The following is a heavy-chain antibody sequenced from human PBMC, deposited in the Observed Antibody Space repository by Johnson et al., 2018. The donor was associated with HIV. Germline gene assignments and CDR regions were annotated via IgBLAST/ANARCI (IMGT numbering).Heavy chain of an antibody. CDR1: GFTFSSYA. D-gene: IGHD6-13*01. V-gene: IGHV3-64*04. CDR2: ISSNGGST. Sequence: QVQLVESGGGLVQPGGSLRLSCAASGFTFSSYAMHWVRQAPGKGLEYVSAISSNGGSTYYADSVTGRFSISRDNSKNTLYLQMNSLRAEDTAVYYCAKDQWSSSWTNDAFDFWGQGTMVTVSS. J-gene: IGHJ3*01. CDR3: AKDQWSSSWTNDAFDF.